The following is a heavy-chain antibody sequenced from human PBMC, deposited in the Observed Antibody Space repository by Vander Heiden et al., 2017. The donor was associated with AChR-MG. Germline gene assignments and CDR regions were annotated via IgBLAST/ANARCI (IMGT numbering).Heavy chain of an antibody. J-gene: IGHJ6*03. CDR2: IYTSGST. Sequence: QVQLQESGPGLVKPSETLSLTCTVSGGSISSYYWSWIRQPAGKGLEWIGRIYTSGSTNYNPSLKSRVTMSVDTSKNQFSLKLSSVTAADTAVYYCARVTSSSWDFYYYYYYMDVWGKGTTVTVSS. D-gene: IGHD6-13*01. CDR1: GGSISSYY. CDR3: ARVTSSSWDFYYYYYYMDV. V-gene: IGHV4-4*07.